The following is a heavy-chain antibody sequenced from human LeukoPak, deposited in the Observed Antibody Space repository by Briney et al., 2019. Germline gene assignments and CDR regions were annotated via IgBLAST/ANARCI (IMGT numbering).Heavy chain of an antibody. Sequence: ASVKVSCKASGYTFTGYYIHWVRQAPGQGLEWMGWINPNSGVTNYAQKFQGRVTMTRDTSISTAYMELSRLTSDDTAVFYCASRDGPQGALDYWGQGTLVTVSS. V-gene: IGHV1-2*02. J-gene: IGHJ4*02. CDR3: ASRDGPQGALDY. D-gene: IGHD5-24*01. CDR1: GYTFTGYY. CDR2: INPNSGVT.